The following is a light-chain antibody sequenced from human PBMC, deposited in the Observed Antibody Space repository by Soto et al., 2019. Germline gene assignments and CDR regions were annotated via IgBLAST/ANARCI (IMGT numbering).Light chain of an antibody. CDR1: SNDVRDYNH. CDR3: SSSSSGGLYV. Sequence: QSALTQPASVSGSPGQSITISCTGTSNDVRDYNHVSWYQQSPGKVPKLLIYNVNNRPSGVCDRFSGSRSGYTASLTISGLQAEDESDYFCSSSSSGGLYVFGTGTKLTVL. J-gene: IGLJ1*01. V-gene: IGLV2-14*01. CDR2: NVN.